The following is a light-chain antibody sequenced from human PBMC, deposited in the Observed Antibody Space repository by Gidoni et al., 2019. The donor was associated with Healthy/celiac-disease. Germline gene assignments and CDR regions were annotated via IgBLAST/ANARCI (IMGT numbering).Light chain of an antibody. CDR1: QSVSSY. J-gene: IGKJ2*01. CDR2: DAY. V-gene: IGKV3-11*01. CDR3: QQRSHWLYT. Sequence: EIVLTQSPATLSLSPGERATLSCRASQSVSSYLAWYHQKPGQAPRLLIYDAYNRATGIPARFSCSGSGTDFTLTISSLEPEDFAVYYCQQRSHWLYTFGQGTKLEIK.